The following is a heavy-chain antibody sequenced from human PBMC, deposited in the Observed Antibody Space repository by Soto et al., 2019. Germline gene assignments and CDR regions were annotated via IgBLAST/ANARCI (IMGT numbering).Heavy chain of an antibody. Sequence: QVQLVQSGAEVKKPGSSVKVSCKASGGTFSSYAISWVRQAPGQGLEWMGGIIPIFGTANYAQKFQGRVTITADESTSTAYMELSSLRSEDTAVYYCARGYYDFWSGSYYYYGMDVWSQGTTVTVSS. D-gene: IGHD3-3*01. CDR1: GGTFSSYA. CDR3: ARGYYDFWSGSYYYYGMDV. CDR2: IIPIFGTA. J-gene: IGHJ6*02. V-gene: IGHV1-69*01.